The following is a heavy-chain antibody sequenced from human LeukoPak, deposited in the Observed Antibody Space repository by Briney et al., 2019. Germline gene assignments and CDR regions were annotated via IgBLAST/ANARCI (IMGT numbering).Heavy chain of an antibody. CDR2: IYYSGST. Sequence: SETLSLTCTVSGGSISSYYWSWIRQPPGKGLEWIGYIYYSGSTNYNPSLKSRVTISVDTSKNQFSLKLSSVTAADTAVYYCARVRVGAAGFDYWGQGTLVTVSS. V-gene: IGHV4-59*12. CDR1: GGSISSYY. CDR3: ARVRVGAAGFDY. J-gene: IGHJ4*02. D-gene: IGHD1-26*01.